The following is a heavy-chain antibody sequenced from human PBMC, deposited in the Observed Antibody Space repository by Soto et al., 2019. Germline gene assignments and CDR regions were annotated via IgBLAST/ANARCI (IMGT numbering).Heavy chain of an antibody. J-gene: IGHJ4*02. V-gene: IGHV4-30-2*06. Sequence: PXETLSPTFSVSGASMRYGGFSWSWIRQSPGKGLEWIGYISHLESTYFHPSFKSRLTMSIDRTRNQFSLKLSSVTAADMAVYYCARGGGYDSFDYWGQGVLVTVSS. CDR3: ARGGGYDSFDY. D-gene: IGHD5-12*01. CDR1: GASMRYGGFS. CDR2: ISHLEST.